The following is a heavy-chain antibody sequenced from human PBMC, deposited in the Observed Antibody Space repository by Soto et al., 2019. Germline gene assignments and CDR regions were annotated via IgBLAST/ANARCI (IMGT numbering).Heavy chain of an antibody. CDR1: GGSLTGYY. J-gene: IGHJ5*02. V-gene: IGHV4-34*01. D-gene: IGHD2-8*02. CDR3: ATLPPRIVVVVTPIPT. Sequence: SETLSLTCAVNGGSLTGYYWSWIRQPPGKGLEWIGEIKDGGSTNYSPSLRGRATISSDTSNNQFSLKLNSVTAADTAVYYCATLPPRIVVVVTPIPTWGQGTLVTVS. CDR2: IKDGGST.